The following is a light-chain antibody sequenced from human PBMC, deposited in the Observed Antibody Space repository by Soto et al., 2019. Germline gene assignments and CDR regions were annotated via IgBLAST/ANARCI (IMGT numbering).Light chain of an antibody. CDR2: DVS. CDR3: SSYTSSRYV. Sequence: QSALSQPASVSGSPGQSITISCTGTSSDVGAYNFVSWYQQHPGRAPKLMIYDVSNRPSGVSNRFSGSKSGNTASLTISGLQAEDEADYHCSSYTSSRYVFGTGIKLTVL. J-gene: IGLJ1*01. V-gene: IGLV2-14*01. CDR1: SSDVGAYNF.